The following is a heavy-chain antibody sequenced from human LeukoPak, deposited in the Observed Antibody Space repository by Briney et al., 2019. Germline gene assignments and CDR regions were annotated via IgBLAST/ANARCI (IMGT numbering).Heavy chain of an antibody. D-gene: IGHD4-17*01. CDR3: ARGGTGDYWGIDY. Sequence: GGSLRLSCAASGFTFSTYSMNWVRQAPGKGLEWVSSISRRSTYIYYADSVKGRFTISRDNAKNSLYLQMDTLRAEDTAVYYCARGGTGDYWGIDYWGQGTLVTVSS. CDR2: ISRRSTYI. V-gene: IGHV3-21*01. J-gene: IGHJ4*02. CDR1: GFTFSTYS.